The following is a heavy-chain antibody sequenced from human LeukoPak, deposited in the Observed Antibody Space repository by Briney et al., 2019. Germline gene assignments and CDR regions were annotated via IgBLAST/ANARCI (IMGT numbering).Heavy chain of an antibody. Sequence: GGSLRLSCAASGFTFSSYAMSWVRQAPGKGLEWVSAINDRGRTTYHADSVKGRFTISRDNSKNTLYLQMNSLRAEDTAVYYCARDSAVIRFLEWLSTPYGMDVWGQGTTVTVSS. CDR2: INDRGRTT. J-gene: IGHJ6*02. CDR3: ARDSAVIRFLEWLSTPYGMDV. V-gene: IGHV3-23*01. D-gene: IGHD3-3*01. CDR1: GFTFSSYA.